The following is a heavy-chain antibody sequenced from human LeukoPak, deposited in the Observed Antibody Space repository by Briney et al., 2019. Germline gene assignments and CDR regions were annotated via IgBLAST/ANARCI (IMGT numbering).Heavy chain of an antibody. V-gene: IGHV4-59*08. CDR3: ARRRYCSGGSCYSAFDI. CDR1: GDSISSYY. CDR2: IYYSGST. J-gene: IGHJ3*02. Sequence: PSETLSLTSTVSGDSISSYYWSWIRQPPGKGLEWIGYIYYSGSTNYNPSLKSRVTISVDTSKNQFSLKLSSVTAADTAVYYCARRRYCSGGSCYSAFDIWGQGTMVTVSS. D-gene: IGHD2-15*01.